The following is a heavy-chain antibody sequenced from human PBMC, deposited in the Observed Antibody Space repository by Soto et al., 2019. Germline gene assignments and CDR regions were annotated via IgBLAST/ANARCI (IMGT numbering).Heavy chain of an antibody. J-gene: IGHJ4*02. CDR1: GFTFSTYW. Sequence: EVQLVESGGDLVQPGGSLRLSCAASGFTFSTYWMHWVRQVPGKGPEWVSRMSSDGSSTAYADSVRGRFIISRDNAKNTLYLQMNSLRADDTAVYYCARGTVRDHDFGDHWGLGTLVAVSS. CDR2: MSSDGSST. D-gene: IGHD4-17*01. V-gene: IGHV3-74*01. CDR3: ARGTVRDHDFGDH.